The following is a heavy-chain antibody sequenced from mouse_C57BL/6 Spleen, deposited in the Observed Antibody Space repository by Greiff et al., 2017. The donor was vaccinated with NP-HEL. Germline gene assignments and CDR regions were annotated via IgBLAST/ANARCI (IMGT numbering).Heavy chain of an antibody. Sequence: QVQLQQSGAELVRPGASVTLSCKASGYPFTDYEMHWVKQTPVHGLEWIGAIDPETGGPAYNKKFKGKAILTADKSSSTAYMELRSLTSEDSAVYYFTRDYGSSSFAYWGQGTLVTVSA. CDR2: IDPETGGP. J-gene: IGHJ3*01. CDR3: TRDYGSSSFAY. V-gene: IGHV1-15*01. D-gene: IGHD1-1*01. CDR1: GYPFTDYE.